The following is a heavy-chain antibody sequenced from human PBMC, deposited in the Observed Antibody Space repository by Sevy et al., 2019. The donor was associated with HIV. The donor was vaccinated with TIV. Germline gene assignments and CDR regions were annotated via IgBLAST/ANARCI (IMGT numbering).Heavy chain of an antibody. CDR2: MNPNSGNT. V-gene: IGHV1-8*01. CDR1: GYTFTSYD. CDR3: AREGGSIVGATSDWDFDY. D-gene: IGHD1-26*01. J-gene: IGHJ4*02. Sequence: ASVKVSCKASGYTFTSYDINWVRQATGQGLEWMGWMNPNSGNTGYAQKFQGRVTMTRNTSISTAYMELSSLRSEDTAVYYCAREGGSIVGATSDWDFDYWGQGTLVTVSS.